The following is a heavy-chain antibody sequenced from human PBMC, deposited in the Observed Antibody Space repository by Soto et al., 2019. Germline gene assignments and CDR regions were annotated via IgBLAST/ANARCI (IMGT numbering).Heavy chain of an antibody. V-gene: IGHV4-59*01. J-gene: IGHJ5*02. CDR2: IYYSGST. CDR1: GGSISSYY. D-gene: IGHD3-9*01. Sequence: PSETLSLTCTVSGGSISSYYWSWIRQPPGKGLEWIGYIYYSGSTNYNPSLKSRVTISVDTSKNQFSLKLSSVTAADTAVYYCARSVYYDILTAGFDPWGQGTLVTVSS. CDR3: ARSVYYDILTAGFDP.